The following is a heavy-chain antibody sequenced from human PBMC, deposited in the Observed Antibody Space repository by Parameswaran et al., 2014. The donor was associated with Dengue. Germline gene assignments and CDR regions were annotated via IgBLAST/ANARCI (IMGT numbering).Heavy chain of an antibody. V-gene: IGHV1-3*01. CDR2: INAGNGNT. J-gene: IGHJ4*02. D-gene: IGHD3-22*01. CDR3: AKGSTPHYYDSSGYYDYFDY. Sequence: WVRQAPGQRLEWMGWINAGNGNTKYSQKFQGRVTITRDTSASTAYMELSSLRSEDTAVYYCAKGSTPHYYDSSGYYDYFDYWGQGTLVTVSS.